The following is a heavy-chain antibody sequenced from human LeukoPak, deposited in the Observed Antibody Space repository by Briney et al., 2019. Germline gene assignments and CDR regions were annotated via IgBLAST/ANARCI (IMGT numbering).Heavy chain of an antibody. V-gene: IGHV3-48*04. J-gene: IGHJ4*02. CDR1: GFTFNIYS. D-gene: IGHD1-14*01. CDR3: ARDARTGTVADN. Sequence: GGSLRLSCAASGFTFNIYSMNWVRQAPGKGLEWVSYISSSSSRKYYVDSVKGRFTISRDNAKNSLYLQMNSLRAEDTAVYYCARDARTGTVADNWGQGTLVTVSS. CDR2: ISSSSSRK.